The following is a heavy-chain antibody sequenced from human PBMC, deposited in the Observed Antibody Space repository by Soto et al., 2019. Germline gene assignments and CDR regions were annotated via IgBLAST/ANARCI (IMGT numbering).Heavy chain of an antibody. CDR2: MNPNSGNT. CDR3: ARGSEMSTRKGTKRVTWFDP. V-gene: IGHV1-8*01. CDR1: GYTFTSYD. D-gene: IGHD3-10*01. Sequence: ASVKVSCKASGYTFTSYDINWVRQATGQGLEWMGWMNPNSGNTGYAQKFQGRVTMTRNTSISTAYMELSSLRSEDTAVYYCARGSEMSTRKGTKRVTWFDPWGQGTLVTVSS. J-gene: IGHJ5*02.